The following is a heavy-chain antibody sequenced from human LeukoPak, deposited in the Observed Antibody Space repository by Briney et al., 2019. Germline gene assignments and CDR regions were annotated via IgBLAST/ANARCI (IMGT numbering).Heavy chain of an antibody. Sequence: ASVKVSCKASGYTFSGYYIHWVRQAPGQRLDWMGWINPNSGGTNSAQEFRGRVTMTRDTSISTAYMELSRLRSDDTAVYYCARIAIPGRHYFDPWGQGTLVTVST. CDR2: INPNSGGT. CDR1: GYTFSGYY. V-gene: IGHV1-2*02. J-gene: IGHJ5*01. CDR3: ARIAIPGRHYFDP. D-gene: IGHD6-13*01.